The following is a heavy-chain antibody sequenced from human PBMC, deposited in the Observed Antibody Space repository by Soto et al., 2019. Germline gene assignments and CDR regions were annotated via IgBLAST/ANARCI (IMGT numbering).Heavy chain of an antibody. CDR3: TSGSGY. J-gene: IGHJ4*02. CDR1: GFTFSSYA. CDR2: IRSKANSYAT. Sequence: GGSLRLSCAASGFTFSSYAMSWVRQASGKGLEWVGRIRSKANSYATAYAASVKGRFTISRDDSKNTAYLQMNSLKTEDTAVYYCTSGSGYWGQGTLVTVSS. V-gene: IGHV3-73*01. D-gene: IGHD6-25*01.